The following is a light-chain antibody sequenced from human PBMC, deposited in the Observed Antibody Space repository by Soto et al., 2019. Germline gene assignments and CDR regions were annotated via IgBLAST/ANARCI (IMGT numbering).Light chain of an antibody. J-gene: IGKJ1*01. V-gene: IGKV1-5*01. Sequence: DIQMTQSPSTLSASVGDRVTITCRASQNVNNWLAWFQQKPGKAPKLLVYDASTLESGVPSRFSGSISGTEFTLTINSLHPYEFASYYCQQYSTFSFGQGTKVEIK. CDR3: QQYSTFS. CDR2: DAS. CDR1: QNVNNW.